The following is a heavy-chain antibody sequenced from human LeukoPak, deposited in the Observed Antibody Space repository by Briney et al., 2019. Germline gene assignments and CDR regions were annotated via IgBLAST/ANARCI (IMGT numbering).Heavy chain of an antibody. D-gene: IGHD3-22*01. J-gene: IGHJ4*02. CDR3: ARFPYYYDSSGYRDY. Sequence: VGTPRLSCAASGFTFSSYAITWVRQAPGNGLGGGSGIGGAGGRTYYAGSVKGRFTISRDNSKNTLYLQMNSLRAEDTAVYYCARFPYYYDSSGYRDYWGQGTLVTVSS. V-gene: IGHV3-23*01. CDR1: GFTFSSYA. CDR2: IGGAGGRT.